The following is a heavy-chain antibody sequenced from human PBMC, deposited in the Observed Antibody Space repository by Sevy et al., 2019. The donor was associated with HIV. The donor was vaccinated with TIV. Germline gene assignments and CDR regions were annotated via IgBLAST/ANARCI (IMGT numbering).Heavy chain of an antibody. D-gene: IGHD1-26*01. CDR3: AKDRIEGARKLDY. Sequence: GGSLRLSCAASGFTVSSNYMSWVRQAPGKGLEWVSVIYSGGSTYYADSVKGRFTISRDNSKNTLYIQMNSLRAEDTAVYYCAKDRIEGARKLDYWGQGTLVTVSS. CDR1: GFTVSSNY. CDR2: IYSGGST. J-gene: IGHJ4*02. V-gene: IGHV3-53*01.